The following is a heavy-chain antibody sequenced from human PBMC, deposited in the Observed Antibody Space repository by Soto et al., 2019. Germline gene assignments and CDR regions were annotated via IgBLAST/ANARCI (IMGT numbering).Heavy chain of an antibody. J-gene: IGHJ5*02. CDR1: GFTFSSYS. CDR3: ARDGTYFGVVRVGSSENWFDP. Sequence: PGGSLRLSCAASGFTFSSYSMNWVRQAPGKGLEWVSSISSSSSYIYYADSVKGRFTISRDNAKNSLYLQMNSLRAEDTAVYYCARDGTYFGVVRVGSSENWFDPWGQGTLVTVSS. D-gene: IGHD3-3*01. CDR2: ISSSSSYI. V-gene: IGHV3-21*01.